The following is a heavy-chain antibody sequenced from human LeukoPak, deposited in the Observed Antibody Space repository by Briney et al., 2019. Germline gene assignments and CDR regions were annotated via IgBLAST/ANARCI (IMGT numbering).Heavy chain of an antibody. CDR3: AKDLSSSWYDGGAFDI. J-gene: IGHJ3*02. CDR2: IRYDGSNK. Sequence: GGSLRLSCAASGFTFSSYGMHWVRQAPGKGLEWVAFIRYDGSNKYYADSVKGRFTISRDNSKNTLYLQMNSLRAEDTAVYYCAKDLSSSWYDGGAFDIWGQGTMVTVSS. CDR1: GFTFSSYG. D-gene: IGHD6-13*01. V-gene: IGHV3-30*02.